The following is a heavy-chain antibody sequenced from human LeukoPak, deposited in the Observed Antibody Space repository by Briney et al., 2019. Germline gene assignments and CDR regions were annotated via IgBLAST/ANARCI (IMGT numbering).Heavy chain of an antibody. J-gene: IGHJ6*02. D-gene: IGHD2-2*02. CDR1: GGSFSGYY. V-gene: IGHV4-34*01. CDR3: ARSPPNTWSYYYYGMDV. Sequence: SETLSLTCAVYGGSFSGYYWSWIRQPPGKGLEWIGEINHSGSTNYNPSLKSRVTISVDTFKNQFSLKLSSVTAADTAVYYCARSPPNTWSYYYYGMDVWGQGTTVTVSS. CDR2: INHSGST.